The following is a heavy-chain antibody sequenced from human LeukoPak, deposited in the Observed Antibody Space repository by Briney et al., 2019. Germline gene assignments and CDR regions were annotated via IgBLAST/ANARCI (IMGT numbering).Heavy chain of an antibody. CDR3: ARGGSPYYYGSGSYSADYYYYYMDV. D-gene: IGHD3-10*01. CDR2: IGSSTTYI. Sequence: PGGSLRLSCAASGFTFSSYSMNWVRQAPGKGLEWVSSIGSSTTYIHYADSVKGRFTISGDNAKNSLYLQMNSLRAEDTGVYYCARGGSPYYYGSGSYSADYYYYYMDVWGKGTTVTVSS. CDR1: GFTFSSYS. V-gene: IGHV3-21*01. J-gene: IGHJ6*03.